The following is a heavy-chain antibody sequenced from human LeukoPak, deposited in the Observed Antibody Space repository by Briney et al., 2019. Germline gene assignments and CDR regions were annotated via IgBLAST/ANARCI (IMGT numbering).Heavy chain of an antibody. D-gene: IGHD4-17*01. CDR2: IYHSGST. CDR3: ARDERSYGIDY. J-gene: IGHJ4*02. Sequence: SETLSLTCAVYGGSFSGYYWSWIRQPPGKGLEWIGSIYHSGSTYYNPSLKSRVTISVDTSKNQFSLKLSSVTAADTAVYYCARDERSYGIDYWGQETLVTVSS. CDR1: GGSFSGYY. V-gene: IGHV4-34*01.